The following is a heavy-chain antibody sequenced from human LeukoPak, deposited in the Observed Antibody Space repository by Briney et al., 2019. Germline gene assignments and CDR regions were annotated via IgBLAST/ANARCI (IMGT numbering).Heavy chain of an antibody. Sequence: GGSLRLSCAASGFTVSSNYMSWVRQAPGKGLEWVSVIYSGGSTYYADSVKGRFTISRDNSKNTLYLQMNSLRAEDTAVYYCARVPFSSGYSYGLHYYYGMDVWGQGTTVTVSS. CDR3: ARVPFSSGYSYGLHYYYGMDV. CDR1: GFTVSSNY. J-gene: IGHJ6*02. CDR2: IYSGGST. V-gene: IGHV3-53*01. D-gene: IGHD5-18*01.